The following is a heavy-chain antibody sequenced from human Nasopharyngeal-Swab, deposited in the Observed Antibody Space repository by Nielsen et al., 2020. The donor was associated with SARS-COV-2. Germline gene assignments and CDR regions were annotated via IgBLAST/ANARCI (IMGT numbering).Heavy chain of an antibody. Sequence: GESLKIFCKGSGYSFTSYWISWVRQMPGKGLEWMGRIDPSDSYTNYSPSFQGHVTISADKSITTAYLQWSGLKASDTAMYYCARHEGYSSSWYTQSFFDYWGQGTPVTVSS. CDR1: GYSFTSYW. V-gene: IGHV5-10-1*01. D-gene: IGHD6-13*01. CDR2: IDPSDSYT. CDR3: ARHEGYSSSWYTQSFFDY. J-gene: IGHJ4*02.